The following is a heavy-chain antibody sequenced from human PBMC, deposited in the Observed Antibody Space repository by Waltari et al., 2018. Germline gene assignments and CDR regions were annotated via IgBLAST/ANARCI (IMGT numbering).Heavy chain of an antibody. J-gene: IGHJ4*02. CDR1: GYTFTDYY. CDR3: ATDGYNQYFDY. V-gene: IGHV1-69-2*01. D-gene: IGHD5-12*01. CDR2: VEPEDGET. Sequence: EVQLVQSGAEVKKPGATVKISCKASGYTFTDYYMHWVQQAPGKGLGWMGRVEPEDGETRYAEKFQGGITITADTSTDTAYMELSSLRSEDTAVYYCATDGYNQYFDYWGQGTLVTVSS.